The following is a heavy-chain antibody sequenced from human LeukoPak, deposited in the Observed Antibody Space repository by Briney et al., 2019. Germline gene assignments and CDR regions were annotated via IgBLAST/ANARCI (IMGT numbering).Heavy chain of an antibody. CDR1: GVTFSSYE. CDR2: ICSSGSNI. V-gene: IGHV3-48*03. J-gene: IGHJ4*02. Sequence: GGSLRLSCAASGVTFSSYEINWARQAPGKGLEWVSYICSSGSNIYYADSVKGRFTISRDNVKSSVYLQMNSLRAEDTAVYYCARDGSSGYYFDYWGQGTPVTVSS. D-gene: IGHD3-22*01. CDR3: ARDGSSGYYFDY.